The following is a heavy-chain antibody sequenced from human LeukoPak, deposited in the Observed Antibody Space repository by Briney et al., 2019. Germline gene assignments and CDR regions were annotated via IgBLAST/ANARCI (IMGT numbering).Heavy chain of an antibody. Sequence: ASVKVSCKTSGYTFATYGISWVRRAPGQGLEWMGWISAYNGDTRYAQHLQDRVSLTTDLSAGTAFMELRSLTSDDTALYYCARDTALIRTPGGPDSWGQGTLVTVSS. CDR3: ARDTALIRTPGGPDS. V-gene: IGHV1-18*01. D-gene: IGHD2-8*02. J-gene: IGHJ5*02. CDR1: GYTFATYG. CDR2: ISAYNGDT.